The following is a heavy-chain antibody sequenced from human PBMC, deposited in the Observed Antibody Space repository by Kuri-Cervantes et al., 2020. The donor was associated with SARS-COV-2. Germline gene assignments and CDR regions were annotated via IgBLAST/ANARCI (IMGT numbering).Heavy chain of an antibody. CDR1: GFTFSSYG. CDR3: AINLEKWELLLGVLNFDY. V-gene: IGHV3-30*03. D-gene: IGHD1-26*01. J-gene: IGHJ4*02. Sequence: GGSLRLSCAASGFTFSSYGMHWVRQAPGKGLEWVAVISYDGSNKYYADSVKGRFTISRDNSKNTLYLQMNSLRAEDTAVYYCAINLEKWELLLGVLNFDYWGQGTRVTVSS. CDR2: ISYDGSNK.